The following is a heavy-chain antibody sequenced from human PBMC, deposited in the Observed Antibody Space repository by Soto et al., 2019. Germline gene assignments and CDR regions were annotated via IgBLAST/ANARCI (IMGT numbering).Heavy chain of an antibody. D-gene: IGHD3-10*01. CDR3: ARGRGWGWFDP. CDR1: GFTFSSYW. Sequence: EVQVVESGGGLVQPGGSLRLSCEASGFTFSSYWMHWVRQAPGKGLVWVSCIASDGSSTTYADSVKGRFTISRDNAKNTLYLQINSLRAEDTAVYYCARGRGWGWFDPWGQGTLVTVSS. V-gene: IGHV3-74*01. CDR2: IASDGSST. J-gene: IGHJ5*02.